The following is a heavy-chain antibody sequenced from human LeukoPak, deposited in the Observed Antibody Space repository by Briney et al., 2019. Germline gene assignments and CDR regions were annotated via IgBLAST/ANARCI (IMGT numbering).Heavy chain of an antibody. D-gene: IGHD3-16*01. Sequence: GGSLRLSCAASGFTVSSNEMSWVRQAPGKGLEWVSSISGGSTYYADSRKGRFTISRDSSKNTLHFQMNSLRAVDTAVYYCARRAGGLARNNWFDPWGQGTLVTVSS. CDR3: ARRAGGLARNNWFDP. J-gene: IGHJ5*02. CDR2: ISGGST. V-gene: IGHV3-38-3*01. CDR1: GFTVSSNE.